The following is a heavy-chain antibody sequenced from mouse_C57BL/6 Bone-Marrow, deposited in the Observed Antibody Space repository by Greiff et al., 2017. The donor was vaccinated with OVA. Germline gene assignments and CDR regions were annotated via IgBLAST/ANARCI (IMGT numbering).Heavy chain of an antibody. J-gene: IGHJ4*01. D-gene: IGHD2-4*01. V-gene: IGHV2-2*01. CDR2: IWSGGST. CDR1: GFSLTSYG. CDR3: ARKRGYDYDRDYAMDY. Sequence: VQRVESGPGLVQPSQSLSITCTVSGFSLTSYGVHWVRQSPGKGLEWLGVIWSGGSTDYNAAFISRLSISKDNSKSQVFFKMNSLQADDTAIYYCARKRGYDYDRDYAMDYWGQGTSVTVSS.